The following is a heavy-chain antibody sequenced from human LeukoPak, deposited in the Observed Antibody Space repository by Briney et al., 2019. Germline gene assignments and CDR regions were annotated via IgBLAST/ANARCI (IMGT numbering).Heavy chain of an antibody. CDR2: ISYDGSNK. V-gene: IGHV3-30-3*01. CDR1: GFTFSSYA. Sequence: GGSLRLSCAASGFTFSSYAMCWVRQAPGKGLEWVAVISYDGSNKYYADSVKGRFTISRDNSKNTLYLQMNSLRAEDTAVYYCARDRSSGWEDLAYYFAYWGQGTLVTVSS. CDR3: ARDRSSGWEDLAYYFAY. D-gene: IGHD6-19*01. J-gene: IGHJ4*02.